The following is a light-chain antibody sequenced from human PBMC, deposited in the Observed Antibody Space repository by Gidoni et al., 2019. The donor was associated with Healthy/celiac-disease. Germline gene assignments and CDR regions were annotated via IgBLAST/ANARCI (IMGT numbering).Light chain of an antibody. CDR1: QGISSA. CDR3: QQFNSYPT. V-gene: IGKV1-13*02. Sequence: AIQLTQSPSSLSSSVGDRVTITSRASQGISSALAWYQQKPGNAPKLLIYDATSLESGVPSRFSGSGSGTDFTLTISSLQPEDSATYYCQQFNSYPTFGGGTKVEIK. CDR2: DAT. J-gene: IGKJ4*01.